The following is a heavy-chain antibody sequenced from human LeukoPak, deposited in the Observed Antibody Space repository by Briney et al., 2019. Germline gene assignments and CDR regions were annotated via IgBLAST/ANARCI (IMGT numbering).Heavy chain of an antibody. CDR2: IYYSGNT. CDR1: GVSNSSSNSY. D-gene: IGHD3/OR15-3a*01. CDR3: ARQTGSGLFILP. Sequence: SETLSLTCTVSGVSNSSSNSYWGWIRQPPGKGLEWIGSIYYSGNTYYNASLKSQVSISIDTSKNQFSLRLTSVTAADTAVYYCARQTGSGLFILPGGQGTLVTVSS. V-gene: IGHV4-39*01. J-gene: IGHJ4*02.